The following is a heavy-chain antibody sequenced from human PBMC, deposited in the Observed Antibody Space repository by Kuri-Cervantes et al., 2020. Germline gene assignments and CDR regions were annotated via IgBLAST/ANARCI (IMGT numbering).Heavy chain of an antibody. J-gene: IGHJ4*02. V-gene: IGHV1-58*01. CDR2: IVVGSGNT. CDR1: GFTFTSSA. CDR3: AADPNGGPFDY. D-gene: IGHD2-8*01. Sequence: SVKVSCKASGFTFTSSAVQWVRQARGQRLEWIGWIVVGSGNTNYAQKFQERVTITRDMSTSTAYMELSSLRSEDAAVYYCAADPNGGPFDYWGQGTLVTVSS.